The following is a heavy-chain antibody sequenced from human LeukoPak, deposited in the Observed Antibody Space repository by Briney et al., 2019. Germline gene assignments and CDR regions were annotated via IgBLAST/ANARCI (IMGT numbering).Heavy chain of an antibody. CDR1: GSTFSSFA. J-gene: IGHJ4*02. CDR2: ISVNGGST. CDR3: ARAIKYGSGSYWFDY. D-gene: IGHD3-10*01. Sequence: GGSLRLSCAASGSTFSSFAMTWVRQAPGKGLEWVSIISVNGGSTYADSVKGRLTISRDNSKNTLYLQMNSLRAEDTAIYYCARAIKYGSGSYWFDYWGQGTLVTVSS. V-gene: IGHV3-23*01.